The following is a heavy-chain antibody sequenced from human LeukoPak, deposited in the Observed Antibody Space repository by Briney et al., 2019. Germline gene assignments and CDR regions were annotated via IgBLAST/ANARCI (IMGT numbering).Heavy chain of an antibody. D-gene: IGHD3-22*01. CDR3: AKGGYYYDGSGYFDY. Sequence: PGGSLRLSCAASGFTFSSYAMSWVRQAPGKGLDWVSVISASGSSTYYADSVKGRFTISRDNSKNTLYLQMNSLRTEDTAVYYCAKGGYYYDGSGYFDYWGQGTLVTVSS. CDR1: GFTFSSYA. V-gene: IGHV3-23*01. J-gene: IGHJ4*02. CDR2: ISASGSST.